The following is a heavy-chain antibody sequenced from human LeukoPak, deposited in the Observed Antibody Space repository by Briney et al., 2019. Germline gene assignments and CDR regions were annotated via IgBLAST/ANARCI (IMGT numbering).Heavy chain of an antibody. CDR3: ARVRDSSGYYFVNYFDN. D-gene: IGHD3-22*01. J-gene: IGHJ4*02. CDR1: GITFSRFW. V-gene: IGHV3-7*01. CDR2: INQDGSEK. Sequence: GGSLRLSCAASGITFSRFWMSWVRQAPGKGLQWVANINQDGSEKHYVDSVRGRFTISRDNAQNSLHLQMNSLRDEDTAVYYCARVRDSSGYYFVNYFDNWGQGTLVTVSS.